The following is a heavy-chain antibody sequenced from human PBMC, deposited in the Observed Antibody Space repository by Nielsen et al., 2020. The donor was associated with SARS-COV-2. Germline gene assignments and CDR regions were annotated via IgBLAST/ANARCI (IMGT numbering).Heavy chain of an antibody. CDR1: GYTFTSYA. J-gene: IGHJ4*02. Sequence: ASVKVSCKASGYTFTSYAMHWVRQAPGQRLEWMGWINAGNGNTKYSQKFQGRVTITRDTSASTAYMELRSLRSDDTAVYYCAREGGGNYCSSTSCRRYDYWGQGTLVTVSS. V-gene: IGHV1-3*01. CDR3: AREGGGNYCSSTSCRRYDY. D-gene: IGHD2-2*01. CDR2: INAGNGNT.